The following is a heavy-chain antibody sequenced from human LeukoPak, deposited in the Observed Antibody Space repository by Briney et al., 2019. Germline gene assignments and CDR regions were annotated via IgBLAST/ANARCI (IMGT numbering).Heavy chain of an antibody. J-gene: IGHJ4*02. Sequence: GGSLRLSCEGTGFMISSSWMGWVRQAPGKGLEWVAIIKQDGSEKYYVDSVKGRFTISRDNAKDSLYLQMNSLRVEDTAVYYCAKVAKYYYGSETYYFFEHWGQGTPVTASS. CDR3: AKVAKYYYGSETYYFFEH. CDR2: IKQDGSEK. V-gene: IGHV3-7*01. CDR1: GFMISSSW. D-gene: IGHD3-10*01.